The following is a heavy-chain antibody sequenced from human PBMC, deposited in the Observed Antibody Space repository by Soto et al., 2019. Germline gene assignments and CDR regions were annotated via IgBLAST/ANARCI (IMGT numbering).Heavy chain of an antibody. V-gene: IGHV1-8*01. D-gene: IGHD3-9*01. CDR1: GDTFTSYD. J-gene: IGHJ6*03. CDR3: ARALRYFDRLGGEYYYYYMDG. Sequence: ASVKVSCKASGDTFTSYDINWVRQATGQGLEWMGWMNPNSGNTGYAQKFQGRVTMTRNTSISTAYMELSSLRSEDTAVYYCARALRYFDRLGGEYYYYYMDGWGKGTTVTVSS. CDR2: MNPNSGNT.